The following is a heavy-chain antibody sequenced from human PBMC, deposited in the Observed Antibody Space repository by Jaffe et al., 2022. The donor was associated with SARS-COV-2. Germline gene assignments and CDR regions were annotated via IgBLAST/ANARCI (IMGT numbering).Heavy chain of an antibody. D-gene: IGHD2-15*01. V-gene: IGHV3-9*01. CDR2: ISWHSTSI. Sequence: EVRLVEFGGDLVQPGSSLRLSCAASGFTFGEYAMLWVRQAPGKGLEWVSTISWHSTSIGYADSVKGRFTISRDNAKNLLYLQMDSLRADDTALYYCAKNGILGAANPYYHYYMDVWGKGTTVTVSS. CDR3: AKNGILGAANPYYHYYMDV. CDR1: GFTFGEYA. J-gene: IGHJ6*03.